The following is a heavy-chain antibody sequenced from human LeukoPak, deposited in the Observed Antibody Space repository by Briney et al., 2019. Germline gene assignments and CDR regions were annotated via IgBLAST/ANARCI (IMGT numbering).Heavy chain of an antibody. D-gene: IGHD2-21*02. CDR2: IKNDGSEK. CDR3: ARLGDWSGPDY. Sequence: PGGSLRLSCAASGFTVSSNYMSWVRQAPGKGLEWVANIKNDGSEKYYVDSVKGRFTISRHNAKNSLYLQMNSLRAEDTAVYFCARLGDWSGPDYWGQGVLVTVSS. CDR1: GFTVSSNY. V-gene: IGHV3-7*01. J-gene: IGHJ4*02.